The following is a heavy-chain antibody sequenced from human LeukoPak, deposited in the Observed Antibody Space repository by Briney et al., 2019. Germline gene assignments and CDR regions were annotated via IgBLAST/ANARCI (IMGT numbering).Heavy chain of an antibody. CDR1: GFTFSSYW. J-gene: IGHJ4*02. CDR3: AKDRYSSSWYYLDY. CDR2: ISWNSGTI. D-gene: IGHD6-13*01. Sequence: GGSLRLSCAASGFTFSSYWMSWVRQGPGKGLEWVSGISWNSGTIGYADSVKGRFTISRDNAKNSLYLQMNSLRAEDTALYYCAKDRYSSSWYYLDYWGQGTLVTVSS. V-gene: IGHV3-9*01.